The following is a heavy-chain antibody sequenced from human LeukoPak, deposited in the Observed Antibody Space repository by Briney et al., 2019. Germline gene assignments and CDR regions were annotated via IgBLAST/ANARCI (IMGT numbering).Heavy chain of an antibody. CDR1: GYTFTSYD. CDR2: MNPNSGNT. CDR3: ARDYYDSSRYYKGAIDY. Sequence: ASVKVSCKASGYTFTSYDINWVRQATGQGLEWMGWMNPNSGNTGYAQKFQGRVTMTRNTSISTAYMELSSLRSEDTAVYYCARDYYDSSRYYKGAIDYWGQGTLVTVSS. D-gene: IGHD3-22*01. J-gene: IGHJ4*02. V-gene: IGHV1-8*01.